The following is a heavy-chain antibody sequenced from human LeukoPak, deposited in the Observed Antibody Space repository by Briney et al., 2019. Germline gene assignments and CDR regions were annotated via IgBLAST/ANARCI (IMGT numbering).Heavy chain of an antibody. Sequence: GGSLRLSCAASGFAFSTYTMNWVRQAPGKGLEWVSSISSSSIYIYYTDSVKGRFTISRDNARNSVYLQMNNLRAEDTAVYYCARVNGDYERGGAPDYWGQGTLVTVSS. CDR1: GFAFSTYT. D-gene: IGHD4-17*01. CDR2: ISSSSIYI. V-gene: IGHV3-21*01. CDR3: ARVNGDYERGGAPDY. J-gene: IGHJ4*02.